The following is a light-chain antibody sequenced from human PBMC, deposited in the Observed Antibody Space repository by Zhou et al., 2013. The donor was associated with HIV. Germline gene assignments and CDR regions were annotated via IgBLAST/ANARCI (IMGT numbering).Light chain of an antibody. V-gene: IGKV3-11*01. CDR2: DAS. Sequence: ETVLTQSPATLSLSPGEGATLSCRASQTVANYLAWYQQKPGQPPRLLIYDASKRATGIPARFSGSGSGTDFTLTISRLEPEDFAVYYCQQYGSSPWTFGQGTKVEIK. CDR1: QTVANY. CDR3: QQYGSSPWT. J-gene: IGKJ1*01.